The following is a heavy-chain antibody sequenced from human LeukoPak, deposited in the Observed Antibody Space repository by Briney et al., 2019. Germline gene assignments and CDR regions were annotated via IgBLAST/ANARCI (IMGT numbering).Heavy chain of an antibody. CDR1: GYTFTGHY. CDR3: ARDGYYYGSGSFVDY. Sequence: ASVTVSCTASGYTFTGHYIHWVRQAPGQGLEWMGWINPNSGSTNYAQKFQGRVTMTRDTSISIAYMELTRLRSDDTAVFYCARDGYYYGSGSFVDYWGQGTLVTVSS. CDR2: INPNSGST. J-gene: IGHJ4*02. V-gene: IGHV1-2*02. D-gene: IGHD3-10*01.